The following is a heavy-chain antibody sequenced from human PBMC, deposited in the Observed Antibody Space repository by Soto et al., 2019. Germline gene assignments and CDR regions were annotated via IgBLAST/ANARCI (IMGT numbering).Heavy chain of an antibody. CDR2: INSDGSST. D-gene: IGHD1-7*01. CDR3: ASVDNWKYLFGMDV. CDR1: GFTFSSYW. J-gene: IGHJ6*02. V-gene: IGHV3-74*01. Sequence: GGSLRLSCAASGFTFSSYWMHWVRQAPGKGLVWVSRINSDGSSTSYADSVKGRFTISRDNAKNTLYLQMNSLRAEDTAVYYCASVDNWKYLFGMDVWGQGTTVTVSS.